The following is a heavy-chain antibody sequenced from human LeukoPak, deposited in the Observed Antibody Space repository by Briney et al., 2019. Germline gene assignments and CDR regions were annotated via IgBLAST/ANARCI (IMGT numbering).Heavy chain of an antibody. CDR2: ISGSGGST. CDR1: GFTFSSYA. Sequence: PGGSLRLSCAASGFTFSSYAMSWVRQAPGKGLEWVSAISGSGGSTYYADSGKGRFTISRDNSKNTLSLQMNSLRAEDTAVYYCATEFKLPVVGTVAFDIWGQGTMVTVSS. V-gene: IGHV3-23*01. CDR3: ATEFKLPVVGTVAFDI. D-gene: IGHD6-19*01. J-gene: IGHJ3*02.